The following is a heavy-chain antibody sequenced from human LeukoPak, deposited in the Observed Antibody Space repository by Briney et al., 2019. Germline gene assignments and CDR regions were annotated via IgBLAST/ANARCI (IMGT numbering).Heavy chain of an antibody. CDR1: GFIFSSYE. V-gene: IGHV3-48*03. D-gene: IGHD4-17*01. CDR3: ARASSGAKVY. Sequence: PGGSLRLSCAASGFIFSSYEMNLVRQAPGKGVEWVSYISSSGSTIYYADSVKGRFTISRDNAKNSLYLQMNSLRAEDTAVYYCARASSGAKVYWGQGTLVTVSS. J-gene: IGHJ4*02. CDR2: ISSSGSTI.